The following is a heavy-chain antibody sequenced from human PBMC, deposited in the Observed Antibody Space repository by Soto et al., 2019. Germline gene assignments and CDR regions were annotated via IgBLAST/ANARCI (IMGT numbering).Heavy chain of an antibody. J-gene: IGHJ3*02. CDR3: ARHRSKMDIAVAGIRAFHI. Sequence: KTSETLSLTCTVSGGSISSSSYYWGWIRQPPGKGLEWIGSIYYSGSTYYNPSLKGRVTIAVDTSKNQFSLRLSSVTAADTAVYYCARHRSKMDIAVAGIRAFHIWGQGTMVTVSS. V-gene: IGHV4-39*01. CDR2: IYYSGST. CDR1: GGSISSSSYY. D-gene: IGHD6-19*01.